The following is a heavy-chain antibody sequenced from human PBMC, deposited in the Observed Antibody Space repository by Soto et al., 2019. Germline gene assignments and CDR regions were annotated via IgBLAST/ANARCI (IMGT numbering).Heavy chain of an antibody. CDR3: VRGYSGYDWVGGDY. Sequence: GGSLGLSCAASGVTFSSYKMNWVRQAPGKGLEWVSGISWSSGSIGYADSVKGRFTISRDNAKNSLYLQMNSLRAEDTALYYCVRGYSGYDWVGGDYWGQGTLVTVSS. CDR2: ISWSSGSI. D-gene: IGHD5-12*01. J-gene: IGHJ4*02. CDR1: GVTFSSYK. V-gene: IGHV3-9*01.